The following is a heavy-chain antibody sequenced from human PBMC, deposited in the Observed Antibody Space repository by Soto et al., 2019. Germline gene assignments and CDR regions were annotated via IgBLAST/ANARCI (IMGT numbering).Heavy chain of an antibody. CDR2: ISGSGGST. V-gene: IGHV3-23*01. CDR1: GFTFSSYA. J-gene: IGHJ4*02. Sequence: GGSLRLSCAASGFTFSSYAMSWVRQAPGKGLEWVSAISGSGGSTYYADSVKGRFTISRDNSKNTLYLQMNSLRAEDTAVYYCAKVSPSMVRGVIIRGHFDYWGQGTLVTVSS. CDR3: AKVSPSMVRGVIIRGHFDY. D-gene: IGHD3-10*01.